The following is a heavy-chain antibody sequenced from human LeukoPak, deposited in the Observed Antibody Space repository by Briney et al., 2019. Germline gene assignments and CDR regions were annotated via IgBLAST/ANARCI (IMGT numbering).Heavy chain of an antibody. CDR1: GYTFTSYD. Sequence: GASVKVSCKASGYTFTSYDINWVRQATGQGLEWMGWMNPNSGNTGYAQKFQGRVTMTRNTSISTAYMELSSLRSEDTAVYYCARGIAGDYYDSSGYGLYYFDYWGQGTLVTVSS. D-gene: IGHD3-22*01. CDR2: MNPNSGNT. CDR3: ARGIAGDYYDSSGYGLYYFDY. V-gene: IGHV1-8*01. J-gene: IGHJ4*02.